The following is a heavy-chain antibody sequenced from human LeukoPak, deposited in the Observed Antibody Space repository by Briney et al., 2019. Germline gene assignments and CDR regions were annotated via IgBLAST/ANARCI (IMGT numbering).Heavy chain of an antibody. J-gene: IGHJ3*02. Sequence: ASVKVSCKASGGTFSSYAISWVRQAPGQGLEWMGRIIPIFGTANYAQKFQGRVTITTDESTSTAYMELSSLGSEDTAVYYCASLMMVLEMATAMEAFDNWGQGTMVTVSS. V-gene: IGHV1-69*05. CDR3: ASLMMVLEMATAMEAFDN. CDR1: GGTFSSYA. CDR2: IIPIFGTA. D-gene: IGHD5-24*01.